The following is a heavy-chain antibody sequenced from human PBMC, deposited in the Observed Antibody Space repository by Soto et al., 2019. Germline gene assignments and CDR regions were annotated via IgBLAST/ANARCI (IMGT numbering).Heavy chain of an antibody. J-gene: IGHJ6*04. Sequence: ASVKVSCKASGYTFTDYGISWVRQAPGQGLEWMGWVNTHSDHTDSAQRLPGRVTMATDTSTSTVYMELRNLRSDDTAVYYCAREYCTSDRCYLPDVWGKGSTVTVSS. V-gene: IGHV1-18*01. CDR1: GYTFTDYG. D-gene: IGHD2-8*02. CDR2: VNTHSDHT. CDR3: AREYCTSDRCYLPDV.